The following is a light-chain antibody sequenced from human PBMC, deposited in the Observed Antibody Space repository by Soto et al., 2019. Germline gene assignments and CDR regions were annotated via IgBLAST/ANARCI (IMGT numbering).Light chain of an antibody. Sequence: DIQMTQSPSTLSASVGDRVTITCRASQSISSWLAWYQQKPGKAPKLLIYKASSLESGVPSRFSGSGSGTEFTLTISRLPPDDFATYYCQQSFTFGPGTKVDI. J-gene: IGKJ3*01. CDR3: QQSFT. CDR1: QSISSW. V-gene: IGKV1-5*03. CDR2: KAS.